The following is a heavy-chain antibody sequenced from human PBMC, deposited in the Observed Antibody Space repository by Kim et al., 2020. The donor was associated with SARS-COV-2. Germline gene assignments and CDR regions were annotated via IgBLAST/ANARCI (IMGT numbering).Heavy chain of an antibody. J-gene: IGHJ4*02. CDR1: GFTFSDYG. Sequence: GGSLRLSCAASGFTFSDYGMHWVRQAPGKGLEWVAVIWYDGSHKYYGESVRGRFAISRDNSKNTLYLQMNGLRVEDTALYYCARSAGIMPDFLGQGVLVTVSS. D-gene: IGHD2-15*01. V-gene: IGHV3-33*01. CDR2: IWYDGSHK. CDR3: ARSAGIMPDF.